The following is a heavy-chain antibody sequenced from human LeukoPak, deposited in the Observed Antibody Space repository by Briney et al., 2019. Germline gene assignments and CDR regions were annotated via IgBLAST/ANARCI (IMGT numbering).Heavy chain of an antibody. CDR2: IRPNSGGT. V-gene: IGHV1-2*02. Sequence: ASVKVSCKASGYTFTVYYIHCVTQAPGQGLECVGWIRPNSGGTNYAQKFQGRVTMTRDTSSSTTYMGLSTLRSDDTSVYYCAGSVAASGHMPHYYWGQGTLVSVSS. CDR1: GYTFTVYY. CDR3: AGSVAASGHMPHYY. J-gene: IGHJ4*02. D-gene: IGHD6-6*01.